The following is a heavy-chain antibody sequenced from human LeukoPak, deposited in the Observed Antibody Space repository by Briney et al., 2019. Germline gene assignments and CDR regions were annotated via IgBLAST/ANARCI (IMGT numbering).Heavy chain of an antibody. CDR1: GFTLSDYC. D-gene: IGHD4-17*01. Sequence: GGSLRLSCTASGFTLSDYCMSWIRQAPGKGLELVSYISSSGGTIYYADSVKGRFTMSRDNATNSLYLQMHSLRAEDTALYYCAREYGDHSHYFAYWGQGTLVTVSS. CDR3: AREYGDHSHYFAY. V-gene: IGHV3-11*04. J-gene: IGHJ4*02. CDR2: ISSSGGTI.